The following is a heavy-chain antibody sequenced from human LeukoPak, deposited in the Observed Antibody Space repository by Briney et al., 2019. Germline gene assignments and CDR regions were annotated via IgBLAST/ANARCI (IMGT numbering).Heavy chain of an antibody. CDR1: GGTLSSYA. V-gene: IGHV1-69*13. Sequence: SVKVSCKASGGTLSSYAISWVRQAPGQGLEWMGGIIPIFGTANYAQKFQGRVTITADESTSTAYMELSSLRSEDTAVYYCARSRDASGSSSPFDYWGQGTLVTVSS. CDR3: ARSRDASGSSSPFDY. CDR2: IIPIFGTA. D-gene: IGHD6-6*01. J-gene: IGHJ4*02.